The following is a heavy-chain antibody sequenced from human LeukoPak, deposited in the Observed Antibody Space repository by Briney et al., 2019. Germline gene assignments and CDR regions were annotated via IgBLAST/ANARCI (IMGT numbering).Heavy chain of an antibody. CDR1: GFTFSSYA. V-gene: IGHV3-23*01. J-gene: IGHJ4*02. D-gene: IGHD3-10*01. Sequence: GGSLRLSCAASGFTFSSYAMSWVRQAPGKGLEWVSAISGSGGSTYYADSVKGRFTISRDNSKNTLYLQMNSLRAEDTAVYYCARDSNYYGSGSYYNWGQGTLVTVSS. CDR3: ARDSNYYGSGSYYN. CDR2: ISGSGGST.